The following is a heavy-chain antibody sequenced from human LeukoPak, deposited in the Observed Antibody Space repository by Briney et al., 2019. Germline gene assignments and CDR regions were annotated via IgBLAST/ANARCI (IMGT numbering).Heavy chain of an antibody. J-gene: IGHJ5*02. CDR2: IKPDGSDK. D-gene: IGHD4-17*01. CDR1: GFTFSSHW. V-gene: IGHV3-7*05. Sequence: ETGGSLRLSCAASGFTFSSHWMSWVRQAPGKGLEWVANIKPDGSDKYYVDSVKGRFTISRDNAKNSLYLQMNSLRAEDTAVYYCAKLPYGHYNHHWGQGTLVTVS. CDR3: AKLPYGHYNHH.